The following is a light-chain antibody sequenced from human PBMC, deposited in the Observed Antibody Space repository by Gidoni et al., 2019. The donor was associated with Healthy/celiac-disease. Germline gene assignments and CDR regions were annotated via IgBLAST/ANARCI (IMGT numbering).Light chain of an antibody. CDR3: SSYTSSSTLV. CDR2: EVS. J-gene: IGLJ2*01. V-gene: IGLV2-14*01. CDR1: SSDVGGYNC. Sequence: QSALTQPASVTGSPGTSITISCTGTSSDVGGYNCVSWYQQQPGKAPKLMLSEVSNRPSGVSTRFPGAQSGNTAALTISALQAEDEADYYCSSYTSSSTLVFGGGTKLTGL.